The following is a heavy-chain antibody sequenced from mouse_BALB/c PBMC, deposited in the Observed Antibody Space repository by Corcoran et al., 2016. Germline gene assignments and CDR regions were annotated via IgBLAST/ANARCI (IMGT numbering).Heavy chain of an antibody. CDR2: ITHSGET. D-gene: IGHD2-3*01. CDR1: GFPITSGDY. Sequence: QMQLQASGPGLVKHSQSLFLPCSIPGFPITSGDYWIWIRQSPGKPLEWMGYITHSGETFYNPSLQSPLSITRETSTNQFFLQLNSVTTEDTAMYYCAGDYDGYWYFDVWGAGTTVTVSS. CDR3: AGDYDGYWYFDV. V-gene: IGHV12-3*02. J-gene: IGHJ1*01.